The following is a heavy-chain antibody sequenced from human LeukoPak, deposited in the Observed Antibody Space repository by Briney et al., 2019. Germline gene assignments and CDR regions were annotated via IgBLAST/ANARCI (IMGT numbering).Heavy chain of an antibody. CDR3: ARLILTGYYGMDV. J-gene: IGHJ6*02. V-gene: IGHV4-34*01. Sequence: SETLSLTCAVYGGSFSGYYWSWIRQPPGKGLEWIGEINHSGSTNYNPSLKSRVIISIDTSNNQFFLKLSSVTAADTAVYYCARLILTGYYGMDVWGQGTTVTVSS. CDR1: GGSFSGYY. CDR2: INHSGST. D-gene: IGHD3-9*01.